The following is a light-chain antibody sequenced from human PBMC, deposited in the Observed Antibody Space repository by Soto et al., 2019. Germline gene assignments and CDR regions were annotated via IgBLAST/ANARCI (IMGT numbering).Light chain of an antibody. CDR3: QHRNSWPQGVT. Sequence: EIVLTQSPATLSLSPGERATLSCRASQSISNYLAWYQQKPGQAPRLLVYGAPKRATGTPARFSGSGSGTDFTLTISSLETEDSAVYHCQHRNSWPQGVTFGQGTRLEIK. CDR1: QSISNY. CDR2: GAP. V-gene: IGKV3-11*01. J-gene: IGKJ5*01.